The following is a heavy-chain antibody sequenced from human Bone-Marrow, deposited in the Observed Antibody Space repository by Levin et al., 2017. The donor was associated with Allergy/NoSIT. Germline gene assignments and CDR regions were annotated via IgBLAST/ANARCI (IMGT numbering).Heavy chain of an antibody. Sequence: GGSLRLSCVASGFTFSDYWMSWVRQSPGRGLEWVANIKKDGTAKYYVDSVQGRFTISSDNAKKSLYLQMNSLTDEDTAVYYCARGAGIYIIYFDHWGQGTLVTASS. V-gene: IGHV3-7*01. CDR2: IKKDGTAK. CDR3: ARGAGIYIIYFDH. CDR1: GFTFSDYW. J-gene: IGHJ4*02. D-gene: IGHD3-10*01.